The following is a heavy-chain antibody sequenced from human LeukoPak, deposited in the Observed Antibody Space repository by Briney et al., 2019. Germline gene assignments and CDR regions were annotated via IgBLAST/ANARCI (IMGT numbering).Heavy chain of an antibody. CDR2: IYYSGNH. CDR1: GGSISSSGYY. CDR3: ARVGATNTPTLFDY. V-gene: IGHV4-39*01. J-gene: IGHJ4*02. D-gene: IGHD1-26*01. Sequence: PSETLSLTCTVSGGSISSSGYYWGWIRQTPGKGREWIGSIYYSGNHYYNPSLKSRVTMSVDMSKNKFSLKLSSVTAADTAIYYCARVGATNTPTLFDYWGQGTLVTVSS.